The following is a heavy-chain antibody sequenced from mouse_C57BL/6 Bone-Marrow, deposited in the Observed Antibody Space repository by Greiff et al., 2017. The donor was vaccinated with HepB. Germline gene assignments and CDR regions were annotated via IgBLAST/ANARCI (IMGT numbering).Heavy chain of an antibody. V-gene: IGHV1-47*01. CDR1: GYTFTTYP. D-gene: IGHD1-1*01. CDR2: FHPYNDDT. J-gene: IGHJ1*03. CDR3: ARRRLELRDWYFDV. Sequence: ESGAELVKPGASVKMSCKASGYTFTTYPIEWMKQNHGKSLEWIGNFHPYNDDTKYNEKFKGKATLTVEKSSSTVYLELSRLTSDDSAVYYCARRRLELRDWYFDVWGTGTTVTVSS.